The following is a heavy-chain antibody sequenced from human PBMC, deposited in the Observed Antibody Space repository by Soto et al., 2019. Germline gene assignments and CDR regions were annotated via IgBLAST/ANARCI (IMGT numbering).Heavy chain of an antibody. V-gene: IGHV2-5*02. CDR3: ALKRWSNFDY. CDR2: IYWDDDK. Sequence: QITLKESGPTLVRPTQTLTLTCTFSGFSLTTSGVGVGWIRQPPGKALEWLAVIYWDDDKRYRPSLKSRLTITKDTSKNQVVLTVTNIDPVDTATYYCALKRWSNFDYWGQGTLVIVSS. J-gene: IGHJ4*02. CDR1: GFSLTTSGVG. D-gene: IGHD2-15*01.